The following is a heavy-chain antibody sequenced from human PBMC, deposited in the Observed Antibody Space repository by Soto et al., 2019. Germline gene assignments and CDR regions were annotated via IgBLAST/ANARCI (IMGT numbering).Heavy chain of an antibody. CDR1: GFSLSTSGMR. V-gene: IGHV2-70*04. J-gene: IGHJ4*02. CDR3: AREADMYYYDSSGYYSGFDY. CDR2: IDWDDDK. Sequence: SGPTLVNPTQTLTLTCTFSGFSLSTSGMRVSWIRQPPGKALEWLARIDWDDDKFYSTSLKTRLTISKDTSKNQVVLTMTNMDPVDTATYYCAREADMYYYDSSGYYSGFDYWGQGTLVTVS. D-gene: IGHD3-22*01.